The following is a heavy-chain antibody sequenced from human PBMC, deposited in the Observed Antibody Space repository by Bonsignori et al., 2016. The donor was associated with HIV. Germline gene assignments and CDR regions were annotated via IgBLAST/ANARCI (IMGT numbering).Heavy chain of an antibody. CDR2: MDPKSGMT. V-gene: IGHV1-8*01. CDR1: GYMFSSYY. CDR3: ARGYPSDF. Sequence: QVQLVQSGAEVRNPGASVRVSCKASGYMFSSYYINWVRQATGQGLEWMGWMDPKSGMTDYGQRFQGRVTITSNTSTNTAYMELSSLRADDTAMYFCARGYPSDFWGQGTLVTVS. J-gene: IGHJ4*02.